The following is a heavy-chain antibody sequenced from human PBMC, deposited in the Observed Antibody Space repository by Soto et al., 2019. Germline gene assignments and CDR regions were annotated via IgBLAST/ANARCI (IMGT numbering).Heavy chain of an antibody. J-gene: IGHJ4*02. CDR1: GYTFTNYA. CDR3: ARVSGYYLPDY. CDR2: INAGNGNT. D-gene: IGHD5-12*01. V-gene: IGHV1-3*01. Sequence: ASVKVSCKASGYTFTNYAMHWVRQAPGQRPEWMGWINAGNGNTKYSQKFQGRVTITRDTSASTAYMELSSLRSEDTAVYYCARVSGYYLPDYWGQGTLVTVPQ.